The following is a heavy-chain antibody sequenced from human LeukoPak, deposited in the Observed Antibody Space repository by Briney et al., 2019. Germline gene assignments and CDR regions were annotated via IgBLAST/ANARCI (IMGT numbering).Heavy chain of an antibody. J-gene: IGHJ6*03. V-gene: IGHV3-30*02. D-gene: IGHD3-10*01. CDR2: IRYDGSNK. CDR1: GFTFSSYG. Sequence: GGSLRLSCAASGFTFSSYGMHWVRQAPGKGLEWVAFIRYDGSNKYYADSVKGRFTISRDNSKNTLYLQMNSLRAEDTAVYYCAKEGSGSYYSYYYYYMDVWGQGTLVTVSS. CDR3: AKEGSGSYYSYYYYYMDV.